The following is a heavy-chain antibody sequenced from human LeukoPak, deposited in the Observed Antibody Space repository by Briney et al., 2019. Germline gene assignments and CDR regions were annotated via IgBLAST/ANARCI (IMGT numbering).Heavy chain of an antibody. J-gene: IGHJ4*02. CDR1: GYTFTGYY. CDR2: INPNSDGT. D-gene: IGHD1-26*01. V-gene: IGHV1-2*02. Sequence: ASVKVSCKASGYTFTGYYMHWVRQAPGQGLEWMGWINPNSDGTNYAQKFQGRVTMTRDTSISTAYMEVSRLRSDDTAVFYCARDLAMYSPDLDYWGQGTLVTVSS. CDR3: ARDLAMYSPDLDY.